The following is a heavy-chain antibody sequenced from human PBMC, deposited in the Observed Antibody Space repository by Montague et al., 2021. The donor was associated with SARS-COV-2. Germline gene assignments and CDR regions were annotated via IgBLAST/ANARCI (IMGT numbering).Heavy chain of an antibody. V-gene: IGHV2-70*11. Sequence: PALVKPTQTLTLTCTFSGFSLSTSGMCVSWIRQPPGKALEWFARIDWDDDKYYSTSLKTRLTISKDTSKNQVVLTMTNMDPVDTATYYCARRTYDILTGYDYGMDVWGQGTTVTVSS. CDR2: IDWDDDK. CDR1: GFSLSTSGMC. D-gene: IGHD3-9*01. CDR3: ARRTYDILTGYDYGMDV. J-gene: IGHJ6*02.